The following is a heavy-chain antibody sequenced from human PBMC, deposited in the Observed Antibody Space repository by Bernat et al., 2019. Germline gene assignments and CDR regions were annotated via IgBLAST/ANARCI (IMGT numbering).Heavy chain of an antibody. Sequence: EVQLVESGGGLVQPGGSLRLSCAASGFTFSRYEMNWVRQAPGKGLEWISYISSSGTTIYYADSVKGRFTISRDNAKNSLYLQMNSLRAEDTAVYYCAGSLRLFEPWGQGTLVTVSS. V-gene: IGHV3-48*03. CDR1: GFTFSRYE. CDR2: ISSSGTTI. J-gene: IGHJ5*02. CDR3: AGSLRLFEP.